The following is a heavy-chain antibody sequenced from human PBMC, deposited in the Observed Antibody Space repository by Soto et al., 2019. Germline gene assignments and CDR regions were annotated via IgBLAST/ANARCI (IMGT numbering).Heavy chain of an antibody. CDR3: AKDGAIAAADYFFDY. D-gene: IGHD6-13*01. V-gene: IGHV3-30*18. J-gene: IGHJ4*02. CDR1: GFTFSNYA. Sequence: QVQLVESGGGVVQPGRSLKLSCAASGFTFSNYAIHWVRQAPGKGLEWVAVIASDGKDKRYADSVKGRFTISRDNSKNTVYLQMNSLRGEDTAVYYCAKDGAIAAADYFFDYRGQGSLVTVSS. CDR2: IASDGKDK.